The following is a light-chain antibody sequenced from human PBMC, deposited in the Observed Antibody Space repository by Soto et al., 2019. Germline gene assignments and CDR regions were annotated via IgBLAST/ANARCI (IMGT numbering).Light chain of an antibody. V-gene: IGKV3-20*01. Sequence: IRLSQSPATLSLSQGERATLSCRASQSVSSSYLAWYQQKPGQAPRLLIYGASSRATGIPDRFSGSGSGTDFTLTISRLEPEDFAVYYCQQYGSSPLTFGGGTKVDIK. J-gene: IGKJ4*01. CDR1: QSVSSSY. CDR3: QQYGSSPLT. CDR2: GAS.